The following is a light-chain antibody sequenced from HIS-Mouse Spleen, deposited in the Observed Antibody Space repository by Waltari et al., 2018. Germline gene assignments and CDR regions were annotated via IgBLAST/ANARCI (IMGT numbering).Light chain of an antibody. V-gene: IGLV3-25*03. J-gene: IGLJ1*01. CDR3: QSADSSGTYV. CDR2: KDS. Sequence: SYELTQPPSVSVSPGQTARITCSGDALPTQYAYCYQQKPGQAPVLVIYKDSERPSGIPERFSGSSSGTTVTLTISGVQAEDEADYYCQSADSSGTYVFGTGTKVTVL. CDR1: ALPTQY.